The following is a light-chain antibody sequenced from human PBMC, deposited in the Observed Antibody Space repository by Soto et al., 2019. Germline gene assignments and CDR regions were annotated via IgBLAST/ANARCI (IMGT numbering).Light chain of an antibody. Sequence: DIQMTQSPSSLSASVGDRVTITCQASQDISKYLNWYQQKPGKAPKLLIYDASNLETGVPSRFSGSGSGTDFPFTISSLQPEDVAAYYCQQYDYLPMYTFGRGTKLEIK. CDR3: QQYDYLPMYT. J-gene: IGKJ2*01. CDR2: DAS. CDR1: QDISKY. V-gene: IGKV1-33*01.